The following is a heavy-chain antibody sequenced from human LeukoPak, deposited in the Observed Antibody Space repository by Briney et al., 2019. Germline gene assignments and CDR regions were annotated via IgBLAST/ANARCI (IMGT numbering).Heavy chain of an antibody. V-gene: IGHV4-4*07. CDR1: GDSISSFY. D-gene: IGHD6-13*01. CDR2: IYSSGST. J-gene: IGHJ4*02. CDR3: VRVGSSSWYGPFDY. Sequence: SETLSLTCTVSGDSISSFYWSWIRQPAGKGLEWIGRIYSSGSTNYNPSLESRVTISVDTSKNQFSLKLSSVTAADTAVYYCVRVGSSSWYGPFDYWGQGTLVTVSS.